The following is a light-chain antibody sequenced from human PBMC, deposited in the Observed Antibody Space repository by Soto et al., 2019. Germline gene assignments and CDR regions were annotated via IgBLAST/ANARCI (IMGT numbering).Light chain of an antibody. CDR3: FSYAGSSIYV. CDR1: SSDVGSYNL. J-gene: IGLJ1*01. V-gene: IGLV2-23*01. Sequence: QSVLAQPASVSGSPGQSITISCTGTSSDVGSYNLVSWYQQHPGKAPKLMIYEGSKRPSGVSNRFSGSKSGNTASLTISGLQAEDGADYYCFSYAGSSIYVFGTGTKVT. CDR2: EGS.